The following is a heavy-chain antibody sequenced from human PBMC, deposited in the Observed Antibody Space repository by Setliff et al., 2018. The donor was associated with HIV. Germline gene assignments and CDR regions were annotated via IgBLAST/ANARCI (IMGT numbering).Heavy chain of an antibody. CDR2: ISGSGGST. Sequence: LRLSCAASGFTFSSYAMSWVRQAPGKGLEWVSAISGSGGSTYYADSVKGRFTISRDNYKNTLYLQMNSLRPEDTAVYYCARDSPLSHFDYWGQGILVTVSS. CDR1: GFTFSSYA. CDR3: ARDSPLSHFDY. J-gene: IGHJ4*02. V-gene: IGHV3-23*01.